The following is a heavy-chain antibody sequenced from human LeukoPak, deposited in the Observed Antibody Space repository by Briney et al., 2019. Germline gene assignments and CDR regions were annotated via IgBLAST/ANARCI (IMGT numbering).Heavy chain of an antibody. J-gene: IGHJ4*02. CDR2: ISYDGSNK. D-gene: IGHD4-17*01. V-gene: IGHV3-30*18. Sequence: GSSLSLFCAPSVFILSSYGAHWARQARGKGLEWVAVISYDGSNKYYADSVKGRFTISRDNSKNTLYMQMNSLRAEDTAVYYCAKDPRPAYGDYVYWGPGNLVTVSS. CDR3: AKDPRPAYGDYVY. CDR1: VFILSSYG.